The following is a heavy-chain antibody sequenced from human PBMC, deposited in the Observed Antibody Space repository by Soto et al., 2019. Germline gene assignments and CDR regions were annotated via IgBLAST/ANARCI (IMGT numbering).Heavy chain of an antibody. J-gene: IGHJ4*02. CDR2: FDPEDGET. CDR3: ATDGGYCSSTSRSRVFFDY. CDR1: GYTLTELS. Sequence: ASVKVSCKVSGYTLTELSMHWVRQAPGKGLEWMGGFDPEDGETIYAQKFQGRVTMTEDTSTDTAYMELSSLRSEDTAVYYCATDGGYCSSTSRSRVFFDYWGQGTLVTVSS. V-gene: IGHV1-24*01. D-gene: IGHD2-2*01.